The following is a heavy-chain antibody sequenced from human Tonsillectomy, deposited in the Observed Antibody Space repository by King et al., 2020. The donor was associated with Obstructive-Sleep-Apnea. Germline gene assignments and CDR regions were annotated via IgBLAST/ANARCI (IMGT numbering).Heavy chain of an antibody. J-gene: IGHJ2*01. CDR1: GFTFSSYA. D-gene: IGHD1-26*01. CDR3: ARSEEQGWFLWWYFDL. V-gene: IGHV3-30*04. Sequence: VQLVESGGGVVQPGRSLRLSCAASGFTFSSYAMHWVRQAPGKGLEWVAVISYDGSNKYYADSVKGRFTISRDNSKNTLYLQMNSLRPEDTAVYYCARSEEQGWFLWWYFDLWGRGTLVTVSS. CDR2: ISYDGSNK.